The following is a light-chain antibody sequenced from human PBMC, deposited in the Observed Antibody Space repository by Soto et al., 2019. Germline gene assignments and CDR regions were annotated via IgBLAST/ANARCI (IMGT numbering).Light chain of an antibody. J-gene: IGLJ1*01. V-gene: IGLV3-21*02. Sequence: SYELTQPPSVSVAPGRTATITCGGNNIGSKSVHWYHQKPGQAPVLVFYDDDDRPSGIPERISGPNSGNTATLTISRVEAGDEADSYCQVWDSSSDPYVVGTGTKVTVL. CDR1: NIGSKS. CDR3: QVWDSSSDPYV. CDR2: DDD.